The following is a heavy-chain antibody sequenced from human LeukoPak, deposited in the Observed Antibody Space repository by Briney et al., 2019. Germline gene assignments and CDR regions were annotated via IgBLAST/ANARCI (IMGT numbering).Heavy chain of an antibody. CDR1: GGSFSGYY. D-gene: IGHD3-3*01. Sequence: SETLSLTCAVYGGSFSGYYWSWIRQPPGKGLEWIGEINHSGSTNYNPSLKSRVTISVDTSKNQFSLKLSSVTAADPAVYYCARGPSYYDFWQEFDYWGQGTLVTVSS. V-gene: IGHV4-34*01. CDR2: INHSGST. CDR3: ARGPSYYDFWQEFDY. J-gene: IGHJ4*02.